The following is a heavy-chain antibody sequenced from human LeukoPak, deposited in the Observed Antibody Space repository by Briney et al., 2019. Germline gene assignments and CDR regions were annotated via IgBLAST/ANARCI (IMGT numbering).Heavy chain of an antibody. CDR1: GFTFSSYA. CDR2: ISAADKT. D-gene: IGHD5-18*01. V-gene: IGHV3-23*01. J-gene: IGHJ4*02. Sequence: GGSLRLSCAASGFTFSSYAMSWVRQGPGKGLEWVSTISAADKTYYADSVAGRFTISRDNSKKTLYLQMSSLSADDTAVYYCAKVAPYSYGPKDYWGQGTLVTVSS. CDR3: AKVAPYSYGPKDY.